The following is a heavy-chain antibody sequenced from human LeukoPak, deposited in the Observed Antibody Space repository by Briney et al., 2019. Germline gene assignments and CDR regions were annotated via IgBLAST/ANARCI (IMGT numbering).Heavy chain of an antibody. CDR1: GYTFTSYG. J-gene: IGHJ4*02. Sequence: ASVKVSCKASGYTFTSYGISWVRQAPGQGLEWMGWISDYSGNTNYAQKLQGRVTMTTDTSTSTAYMELRSLRSDDTAVYYCARVGYYDFWSGYSAFDYWGQGTLVTVSS. CDR3: ARVGYYDFWSGYSAFDY. D-gene: IGHD3-3*01. CDR2: ISDYSGNT. V-gene: IGHV1-18*01.